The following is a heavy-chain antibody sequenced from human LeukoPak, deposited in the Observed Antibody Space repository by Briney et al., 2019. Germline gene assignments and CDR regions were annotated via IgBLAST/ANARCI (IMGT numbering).Heavy chain of an antibody. D-gene: IGHD6-19*01. J-gene: IGHJ4*02. CDR2: ISRDGMTI. V-gene: IGHV3-74*01. Sequence: PGGSLRLSCAASGFTFSDYWMHWVRQVPGKGLVWVSRISRDGMTINYADSVKGRFTISRDNSKNTLYLQMNSLRAEDTAVYYCARRYSTAWGMDYWGQGTLVTVSS. CDR1: GFTFSDYW. CDR3: ARRYSTAWGMDY.